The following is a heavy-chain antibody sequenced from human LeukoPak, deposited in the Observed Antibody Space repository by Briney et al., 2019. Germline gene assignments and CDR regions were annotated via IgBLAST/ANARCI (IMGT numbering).Heavy chain of an antibody. CDR2: IYPGDSDT. V-gene: IGHV5-51*01. Sequence: GESLKISCKGSGYSFTSYWIGWVRQMPGKGLEWMGIIYPGDSDTRYSPSFQGQVTISADKSISTAYLQWSSLKASDTAMYYCARQKCRGVMCYYFDYWGQGTLVTVSS. CDR3: ARQKCRGVMCYYFDY. CDR1: GYSFTSYW. D-gene: IGHD3-16*01. J-gene: IGHJ4*02.